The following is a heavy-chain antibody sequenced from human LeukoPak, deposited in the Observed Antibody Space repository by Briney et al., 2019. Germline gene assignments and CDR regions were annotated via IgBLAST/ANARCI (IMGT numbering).Heavy chain of an antibody. D-gene: IGHD3-3*01. J-gene: IGHJ6*02. CDR3: ARYYDFWSGYYTGWPSGEYYGMDV. Sequence: KPSETLSLTCTVSGGSISSYYWSWIRQPPGKGLEWIGYIYYSGSTNYNPSLKSRVTISVDTSKNQFSLKLSSVTAADTAVYYCARYYDFWSGYYTGWPSGEYYGMDVWGQGTTVTVSS. CDR1: GGSISSYY. CDR2: IYYSGST. V-gene: IGHV4-59*01.